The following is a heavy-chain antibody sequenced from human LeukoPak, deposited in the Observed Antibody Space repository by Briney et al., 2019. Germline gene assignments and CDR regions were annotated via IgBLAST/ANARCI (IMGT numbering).Heavy chain of an antibody. J-gene: IGHJ5*02. CDR2: ISGSGGNT. CDR3: AKASSYGGNSKWFDP. CDR1: GFTFNNYA. V-gene: IGHV3-23*01. D-gene: IGHD4-23*01. Sequence: GGSLRLSCAGSGFTFNNYAMSWVRQAPGKGLEWVPVISGSGGNTYYADSVKGRFTISRDNSKNTLYLQVNSLRAEDTAVYYCAKASSYGGNSKWFDPWGQGTLVTVSS.